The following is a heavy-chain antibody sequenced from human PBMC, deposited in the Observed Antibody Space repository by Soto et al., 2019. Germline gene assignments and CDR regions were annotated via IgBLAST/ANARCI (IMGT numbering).Heavy chain of an antibody. CDR3: ARRTSHRHEFDY. CDR2: IYYSGST. CDR1: GGSISSYY. J-gene: IGHJ4*02. V-gene: IGHV4-59*01. D-gene: IGHD2-2*01. Sequence: SETLSLTCTVSGGSISSYYWSWIRQPPGKGLEWIGYIYYSGSTNYNPSLKSRVTISVDTSKNQFSLKLSSVTAADTAVYYCARRTSHRHEFDYWGQGTLVTVSS.